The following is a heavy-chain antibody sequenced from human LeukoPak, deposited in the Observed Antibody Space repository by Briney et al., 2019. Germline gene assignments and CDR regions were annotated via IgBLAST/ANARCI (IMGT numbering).Heavy chain of an antibody. J-gene: IGHJ5*02. D-gene: IGHD6-13*01. Sequence: ASVKVSCKASEYTFAGYYMHWVRQAPGQGLEWMGWINPNSGGTNYAQKFQGRVTMTRDTSISTAYMELSRLRSDDTAVYYCAREGRRIAAAGRGWFDPWGQGTLVTVSS. V-gene: IGHV1-2*02. CDR2: INPNSGGT. CDR1: EYTFAGYY. CDR3: AREGRRIAAAGRGWFDP.